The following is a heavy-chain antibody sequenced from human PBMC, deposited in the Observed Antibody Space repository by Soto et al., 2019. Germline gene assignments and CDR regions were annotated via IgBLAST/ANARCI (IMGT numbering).Heavy chain of an antibody. D-gene: IGHD3-10*02. Sequence: GESLKISCKGSGYSFTNYWIGWVRQMPGKGLEWMAIIFPGDSNTRYSPSFEGQVTISADKSISTAYLQWSSLKASDTAMYYCERHPGRPSTNYVATDYWGQGTLVTVSS. J-gene: IGHJ4*02. V-gene: IGHV5-51*01. CDR3: ERHPGRPSTNYVATDY. CDR2: IFPGDSNT. CDR1: GYSFTNYW.